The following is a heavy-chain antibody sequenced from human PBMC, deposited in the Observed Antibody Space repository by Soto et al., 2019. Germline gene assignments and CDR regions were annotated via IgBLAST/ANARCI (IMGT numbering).Heavy chain of an antibody. CDR1: GFTFSSYA. Sequence: QVQLVESGGGVVQPGRSLRLSCAASGFTFSSYAMHWVRQAPGKGLEWVAVISYDGSNKYYADSVKGRFTISRDNSKKTLYLQMNGLRAEDTAVYYCARDRRTMGIAEAGKRRHQYYYCGMDVWGQGTTVTVSS. V-gene: IGHV3-30-3*01. D-gene: IGHD6-13*01. J-gene: IGHJ6*02. CDR2: ISYDGSNK. CDR3: ARDRRTMGIAEAGKRRHQYYYCGMDV.